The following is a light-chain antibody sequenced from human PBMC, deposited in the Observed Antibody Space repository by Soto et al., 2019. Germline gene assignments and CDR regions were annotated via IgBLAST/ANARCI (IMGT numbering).Light chain of an antibody. CDR2: EAS. Sequence: IVFKLAPSALSEYTFYLLTFSFGASQYINTILDWYQHRPGQAPRLLIYEASIRAAGIPARFSASGTGTDFTLTISDLPPEDFAVYYCHQCQGLPRVFGHGSNVDIK. CDR3: HQCQGLPRV. J-gene: IGKJ3*01. CDR1: QYINTI. V-gene: IGKV3D-11*01.